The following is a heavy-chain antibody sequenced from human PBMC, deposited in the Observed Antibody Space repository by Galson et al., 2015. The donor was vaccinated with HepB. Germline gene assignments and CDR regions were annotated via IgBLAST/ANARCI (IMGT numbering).Heavy chain of an antibody. CDR3: AKEERFYDFWSGYFSS. V-gene: IGHV3-23*01. D-gene: IGHD3-3*01. CDR1: GFAFGSDA. CDR2: MSGSGYSV. J-gene: IGHJ5*02. Sequence: SLRLSCAASGFAFGSDAMSWVRQAPGKGPEWVSGMSGSGYSVYYADAVKGRFTISRDNPKKTLYLQMTSLRAEDTADYYCAKEERFYDFWSGYFSSWGQGSLVIVSS.